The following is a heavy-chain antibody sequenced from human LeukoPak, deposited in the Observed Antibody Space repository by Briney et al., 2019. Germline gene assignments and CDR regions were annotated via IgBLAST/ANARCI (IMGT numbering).Heavy chain of an antibody. V-gene: IGHV1-18*01. CDR1: GYTFTRYG. CDR2: ISPHNGNR. Sequence: ASVTVSFKTSGYTFTRYGVSWVRQAPGQGLEWMGWISPHNGNRDYAQKFKDRVTMTTDRSTNTVYLDLRSLRPDDTAMYSCARTGYGSGSDDFDFWGQGTLVTVSS. CDR3: ARTGYGSGSDDFDF. D-gene: IGHD3-10*01. J-gene: IGHJ4*02.